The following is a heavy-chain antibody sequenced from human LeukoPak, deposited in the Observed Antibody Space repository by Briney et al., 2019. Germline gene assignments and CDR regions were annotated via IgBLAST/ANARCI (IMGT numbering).Heavy chain of an antibody. CDR2: INPSGGST. CDR3: ARGLSGYYGSGSYYNY. D-gene: IGHD3-10*01. Sequence: WASVKVSCKASGYTFTSYYMHWVRQAPGQGLEWMGIINPSGGSTNYAQKLQGRVTMTTDTSTSTAYMELRSLRSDDTAVYYCARGLSGYYGSGSYYNYWGQGTLVTVSS. V-gene: IGHV1-46*01. CDR1: GYTFTSYY. J-gene: IGHJ4*02.